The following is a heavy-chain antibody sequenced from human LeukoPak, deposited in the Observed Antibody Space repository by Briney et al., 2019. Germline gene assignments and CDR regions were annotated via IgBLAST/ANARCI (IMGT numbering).Heavy chain of an antibody. CDR2: ISSSSNII. CDR3: AKSVGYCSSTSCSSLDY. D-gene: IGHD2-2*01. J-gene: IGHJ4*02. Sequence: PGGSLRLPCAASGFTFSIYSMNWVRQAPGKGLEWVSYISSSSNIIYYADSVKGRFTISRDNSKNTLYLQMNSLRAEDTAVYYCAKSVGYCSSTSCSSLDYWGQGTLVTVSS. CDR1: GFTFSIYS. V-gene: IGHV3-48*01.